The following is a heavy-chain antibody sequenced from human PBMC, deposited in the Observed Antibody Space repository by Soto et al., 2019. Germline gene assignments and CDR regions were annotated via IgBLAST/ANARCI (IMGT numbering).Heavy chain of an antibody. CDR3: ASLLVPADTPCAFDI. CDR2: ISTYNGNT. Sequence: QVQLVQSGAEVKKPGASVKVSCKASGYTFTSYGISWVRQAPGQGLEWMGWISTYNGNTNYAQKLQGRVTKTTDKPTSRAYMQLRSLRADDTSVHSSASLLVPADTPCAFDIWGQGTMLTVSS. V-gene: IGHV1-18*01. CDR1: GYTFTSYG. J-gene: IGHJ3*02. D-gene: IGHD2-2*01.